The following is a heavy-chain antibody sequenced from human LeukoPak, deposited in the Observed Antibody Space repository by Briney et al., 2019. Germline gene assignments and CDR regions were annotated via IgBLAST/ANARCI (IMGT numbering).Heavy chain of an antibody. CDR1: GFTFSSYW. J-gene: IGHJ4*02. V-gene: IGHV3-74*01. CDR3: ARRGYSGSLDY. CDR2: INSVGSST. Sequence: GGSLRLSCAASGFTFSSYWMHWVRQAPGKGLVWVSNINSVGSSTRYADSVKGRLTISRDNAKNSLYLQMNSLRAEDTAVYYCARRGYSGSLDYWGQGTLVTVSS. D-gene: IGHD5-12*01.